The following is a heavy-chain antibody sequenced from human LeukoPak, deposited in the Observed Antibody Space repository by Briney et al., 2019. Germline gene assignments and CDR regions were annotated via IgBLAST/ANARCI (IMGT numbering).Heavy chain of an antibody. CDR3: AKGGGKYCSSSGCYPDY. J-gene: IGHJ4*02. Sequence: PGGSLRLSCAASGFTFSSYGMHWVRQAPGKGLEWVTFIRYDGNSGYYADSVKGQFTISRDNSKNTLYLQMNSLRAEDTAVYYCAKGGGKYCSSSGCYPDYWGQGTLVTVSS. CDR1: GFTFSSYG. D-gene: IGHD2-2*01. CDR2: IRYDGNSG. V-gene: IGHV3-30*02.